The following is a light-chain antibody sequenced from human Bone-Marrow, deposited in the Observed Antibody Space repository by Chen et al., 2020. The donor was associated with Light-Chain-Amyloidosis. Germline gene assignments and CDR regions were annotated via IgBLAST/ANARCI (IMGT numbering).Light chain of an antibody. CDR3: QVWKSGRDHPGA. V-gene: IGLV3-21*02. CDR2: DDD. J-gene: IGLJ3*02. CDR1: NIGGKR. Sequence: SYVVSQPPSVSVAPGQTARITCGGNNIGGKRVHWYQKKPGQAPVLVVHDDDDRPSAIPERFSGDSSGNPATLPLSRVEVGDEADDYCQVWKSGRDHPGAFGGGTKLTVL.